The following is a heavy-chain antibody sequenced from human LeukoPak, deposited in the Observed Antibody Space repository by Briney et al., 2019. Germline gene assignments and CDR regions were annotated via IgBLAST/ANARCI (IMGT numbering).Heavy chain of an antibody. D-gene: IGHD2-15*01. CDR3: AREIVVVVAATRYYYGMDV. Sequence: GGSLRLSCAASGFTFSSYAMSWVRQAPGEGLEWVSAISGSGGSTYYADSVKGRFTISRDNSKNTLYLQMNSLRAEDTAVYYCAREIVVVVAATRYYYGMDVWGQGTTVTVSS. CDR1: GFTFSSYA. V-gene: IGHV3-23*01. CDR2: ISGSGGST. J-gene: IGHJ6*02.